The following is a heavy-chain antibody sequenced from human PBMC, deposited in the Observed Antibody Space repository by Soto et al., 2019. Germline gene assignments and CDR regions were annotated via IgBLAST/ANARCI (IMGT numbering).Heavy chain of an antibody. V-gene: IGHV1-46*01. CDR1: GYTFTLYY. Sequence: QVQLVQSGAEVRKPGASVKVSCKASGYTFTLYYMHWVRQAPGQGLEWMGIINPSTGTTTYAQKFQGRATMTRDTSTSTVYMELSSLRSEDTAVYYCARAPIRDAFDIWGQGTLVTVSS. J-gene: IGHJ3*02. CDR3: ARAPIRDAFDI. CDR2: INPSTGTT.